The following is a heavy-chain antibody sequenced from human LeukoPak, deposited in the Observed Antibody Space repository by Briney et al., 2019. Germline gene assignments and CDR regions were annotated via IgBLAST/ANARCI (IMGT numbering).Heavy chain of an antibody. CDR2: INPSGSST. J-gene: IGHJ4*02. V-gene: IGHV1-46*01. CDR3: ARDQTGFDY. CDR1: GYSFTSHY. Sequence: ASVKVSCKASGYSFTSHYMHWVRQAPGQGLEWLGLINPSGSSTLYAQKLQGRVTMTTDTSTSTAYMELRSLRSDDTAVYYCARDQTGFDYWGQGTLVTVSS.